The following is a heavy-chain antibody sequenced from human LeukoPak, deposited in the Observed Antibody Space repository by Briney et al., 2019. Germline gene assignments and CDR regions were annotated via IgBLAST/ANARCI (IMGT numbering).Heavy chain of an antibody. V-gene: IGHV1-24*01. CDR1: GYTLTELS. CDR2: FDPEDGET. CDR3: ATRGIRWFGELPYYYYYMDV. Sequence: ASVKVSCKVPGYTLTELSMHWVRQAPGKGLEWMGGFDPEDGETIYAQKFQGRVTMTEDTSTGTAYMELSSLRSEDTAVYYCATRGIRWFGELPYYYYYMDVWGKGTTVTVSS. J-gene: IGHJ6*03. D-gene: IGHD3-10*01.